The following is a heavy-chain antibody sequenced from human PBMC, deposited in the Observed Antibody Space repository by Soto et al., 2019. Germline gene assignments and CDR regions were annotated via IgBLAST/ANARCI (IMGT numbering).Heavy chain of an antibody. V-gene: IGHV1-18*01. CDR2: ISAYNGNT. J-gene: IGHJ6*02. CDR1: GYTFTSYG. Sequence: QVQLVQSGAEVKKPGASVKVSCKASGYTFTSYGISWVRQAPGQGLEWMGWISAYNGNTNHAQKLQGRHPMTTATSTTTAYMELRSLRSDDTAVYYCARPSGGDTRYYYYYGMDVWGQGTTVTVSS. D-gene: IGHD3-10*01. CDR3: ARPSGGDTRYYYYYGMDV.